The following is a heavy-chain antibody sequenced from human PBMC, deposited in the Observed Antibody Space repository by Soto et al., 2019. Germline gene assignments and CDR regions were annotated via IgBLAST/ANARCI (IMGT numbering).Heavy chain of an antibody. J-gene: IGHJ4*01. V-gene: IGHV3-7*01. CDR2: IKQDGSEK. D-gene: IGHD3-16*01. CDR3: ARMIPFRGFDY. CDR1: GFTFSNYW. Sequence: EVQLVESGGGLVQPGGSLRLSCAASGFTFSNYWMSWVRQAPGKGLEWVANIKQDGSEKYYVDSVKGRFTISRDNAKNSLYLQMNSLRAEDTAVYYCARMIPFRGFDYWGHGTLVTVSS.